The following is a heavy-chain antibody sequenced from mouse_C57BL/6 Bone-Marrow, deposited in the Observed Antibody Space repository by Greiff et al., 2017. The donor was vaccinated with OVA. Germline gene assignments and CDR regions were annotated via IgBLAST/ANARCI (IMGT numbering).Heavy chain of an antibody. CDR1: GFTFSDYG. Sequence: EVKLVESGGGLVQPGGSLKLSCAASGFTFSDYGMAWVRQAPRKGPEWVAFISNLAYSIYYADTVTGRFTISRENAKNTLYLEMSSLRSEDTAMYYCARQVYYYGSRGDAMDDWGKGTSVTVSS. CDR2: ISNLAYSI. V-gene: IGHV5-15*01. D-gene: IGHD1-1*01. J-gene: IGHJ4*01. CDR3: ARQVYYYGSRGDAMDD.